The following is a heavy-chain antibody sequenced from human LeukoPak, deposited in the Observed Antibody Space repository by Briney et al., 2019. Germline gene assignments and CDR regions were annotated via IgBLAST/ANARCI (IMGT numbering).Heavy chain of an antibody. Sequence: GGSLRLSCAASGFTFSSYGMHWVRQAPGKGLEWVAVISYDGSNKYYGDSVKGRFTISRDNSKNTLYLQMNRLRAEDAAVYYCAKGVITMIVADYMDVWGKGTTVTVSS. V-gene: IGHV3-30*18. D-gene: IGHD3-22*01. CDR1: GFTFSSYG. CDR2: ISYDGSNK. CDR3: AKGVITMIVADYMDV. J-gene: IGHJ6*03.